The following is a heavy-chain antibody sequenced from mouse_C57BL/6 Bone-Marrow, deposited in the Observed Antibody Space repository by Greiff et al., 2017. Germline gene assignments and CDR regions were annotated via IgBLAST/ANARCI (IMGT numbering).Heavy chain of an antibody. J-gene: IGHJ3*01. CDR2: IDPSDSYT. CDR3: ARGARRRELAY. V-gene: IGHV1-59*01. CDR1: GYTFTSYW. Sequence: QVQLQQPGAELVRPGTSVKLSCKASGYTFTSYWMHWVKQRPGQGLEWIGVIDPSDSYTNYNQKFKGKATLTVDTSSSTAYMQLSSLTSEDSAGDYGARGARRRELAYWGQGTLVTVSA.